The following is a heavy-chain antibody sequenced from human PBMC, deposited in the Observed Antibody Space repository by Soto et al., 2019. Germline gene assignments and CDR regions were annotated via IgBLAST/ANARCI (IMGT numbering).Heavy chain of an antibody. Sequence: GASVKVSCKAFGYSFTSYGISWVRQAPGQGLEWMGWISPYNGNTNYAQKLQGRVTMTTDTSTSTAYMELRSLRSDDTAVYYCARQYVLVPAVTPLFDPWGQGSLVTVSS. CDR2: ISPYNGNT. CDR3: ARQYVLVPAVTPLFDP. D-gene: IGHD2-2*02. CDR1: GYSFTSYG. J-gene: IGHJ5*02. V-gene: IGHV1-18*04.